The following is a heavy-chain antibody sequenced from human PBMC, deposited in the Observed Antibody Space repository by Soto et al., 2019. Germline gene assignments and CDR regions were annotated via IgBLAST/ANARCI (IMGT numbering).Heavy chain of an antibody. CDR2: IYYSGST. V-gene: IGHV4-59*08. CDR1: GGSISSYY. J-gene: IGHJ4*02. D-gene: IGHD5-18*01. Sequence: SETLSLTCTVSGGSISSYYWNWIRQPPGKGLEWIGYIYYSGSTNYNPSLKSRVTISVDTSKNQFSLKLSSVTAADTAVYYCARQVWKYSQGTNFDYWGQGTLVTVSS. CDR3: ARQVWKYSQGTNFDY.